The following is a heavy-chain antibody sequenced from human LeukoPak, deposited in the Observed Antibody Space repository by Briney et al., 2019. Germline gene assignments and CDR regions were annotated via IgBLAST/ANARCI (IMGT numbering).Heavy chain of an antibody. D-gene: IGHD3-9*01. CDR3: ARVSRRLNYDILTGYPYYFDY. Sequence: PSETLSLTCTVSGGSISSYYWSWLRQPPRQGLEWIGYIYYSGSTNYNPSLKSRVTISVDTSKNQFPLKLSSVTAADTAVYYCARVSRRLNYDILTGYPYYFDYWGQGTLVTVSS. CDR1: GGSISSYY. CDR2: IYYSGST. V-gene: IGHV4-59*01. J-gene: IGHJ4*02.